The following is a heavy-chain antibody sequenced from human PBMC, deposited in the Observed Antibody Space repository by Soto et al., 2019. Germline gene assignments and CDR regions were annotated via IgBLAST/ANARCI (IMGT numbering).Heavy chain of an antibody. CDR1: GFTFSSYN. CDR3: ARDRVAYSSSPFDY. CDR2: IKQDGSDK. J-gene: IGHJ4*02. Sequence: GGSLRLSCAASGFTFSSYNMNWVRQAPGKGLEWVASIKQDGSDKYYVDSVKGRFIISRDNAKNSLYLQMNSLRAEDTAVYYCARDRVAYSSSPFDYWGQGTLVTVSS. V-gene: IGHV3-7*01. D-gene: IGHD6-13*01.